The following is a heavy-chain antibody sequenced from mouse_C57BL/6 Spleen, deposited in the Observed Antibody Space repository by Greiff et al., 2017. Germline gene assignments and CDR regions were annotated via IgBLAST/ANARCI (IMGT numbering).Heavy chain of an antibody. Sequence: EVQLQQSGAELVKPGASVKLSCTASGFNIKDYYMHWVKQRPEQGLEWIGRIDPEDGDTKYAPKFKGKATLTADTSSNTAYLQLSSLTSEDTAVDDCAYSYSISLFDAMDYWGQGTTLTVSS. V-gene: IGHV14-2*01. J-gene: IGHJ2*01. CDR2: IDPEDGDT. CDR3: AYSYSISLFDAMDY. D-gene: IGHD6-1*01. CDR1: GFNIKDYY.